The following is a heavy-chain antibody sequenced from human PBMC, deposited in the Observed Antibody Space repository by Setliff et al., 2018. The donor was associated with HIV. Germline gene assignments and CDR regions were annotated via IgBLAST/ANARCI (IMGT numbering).Heavy chain of an antibody. V-gene: IGHV1-18*01. CDR3: AKCSEMLGTPETSSGYYCGWFDP. D-gene: IGHD3-22*01. J-gene: IGHJ5*02. CDR2: IRAYNGNT. CDR1: GYSFTTYA. Sequence: GASVKVSCKASGYSFTTYAISWVRQAPGQGLEWMGWIRAYNGNTLYAQKFQGRVTMTTDTSTSTAYMDLRSLRSDDTAVYYCAKCSEMLGTPETSSGYYCGWFDPWGQGTLVTVSS.